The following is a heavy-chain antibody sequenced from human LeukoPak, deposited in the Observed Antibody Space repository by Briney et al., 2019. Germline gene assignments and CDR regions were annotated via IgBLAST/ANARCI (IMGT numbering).Heavy chain of an antibody. CDR1: AGSFTGYY. J-gene: IGHJ4*02. CDR2: IDHTGSI. Sequence: PSETLSLTCAVNAGSFTGYYWSWIHPPPGKGLEGMGEIDHTGSISYNPSLRSRVTISVDTFKNQFSLKLRSVTAADRAIYYCARGGYGPGSHYRYWGQGTLVTVSS. V-gene: IGHV4-34*01. D-gene: IGHD3-10*01. CDR3: ARGGYGPGSHYRY.